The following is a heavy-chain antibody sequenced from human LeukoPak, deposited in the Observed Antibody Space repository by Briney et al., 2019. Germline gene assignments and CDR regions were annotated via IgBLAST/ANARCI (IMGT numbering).Heavy chain of an antibody. CDR2: IYYSGST. J-gene: IGHJ4*02. D-gene: IGHD6-19*01. CDR3: ARAVAVYSFDY. V-gene: IGHV4-59*01. CDR1: GGSISSYY. Sequence: SETLSLTCTVSGGSISSYYSSWIRQPPGKGLEWIGYIYYSGSTNYNPSLKSRVTISVDTSKNQFSLKLSSVTAADTAVYYCARAVAVYSFDYWGQGTLVAVSS.